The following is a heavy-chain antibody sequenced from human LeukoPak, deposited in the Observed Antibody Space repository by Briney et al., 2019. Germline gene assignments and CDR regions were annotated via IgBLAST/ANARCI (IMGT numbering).Heavy chain of an antibody. CDR1: GFPFNNHW. CDR2: MNQDGSGK. Sequence: PGGPLRLSCAASGFPFNNHWMTWVRQAPGKGLEWVAHMNQDGSGKYYAASVKGRFTISRDNAKNSLYLQMNNLRVDDTAVYYRARYLNKTFDFWGQGTLVTVSS. V-gene: IGHV3-7*03. CDR3: ARYLNKTFDF. J-gene: IGHJ4*02. D-gene: IGHD1/OR15-1a*01.